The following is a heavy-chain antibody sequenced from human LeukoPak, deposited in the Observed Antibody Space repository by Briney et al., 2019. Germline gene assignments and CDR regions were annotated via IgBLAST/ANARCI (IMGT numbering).Heavy chain of an antibody. CDR3: AKDRTVGASYWYFDL. CDR2: LSHDGTTA. D-gene: IGHD1-26*01. CDR1: GYIFSDHA. J-gene: IGHJ2*01. Sequence: GGSLRLSCAASGYIFSDHAMHWVRQAPGKGLEWLAYLSHDGTTAYYANSVKGRFTISRDSSKNTLLLHMNTLRAEDTAIYYCAKDRTVGASYWYFDLWGRGTLVTVSS. V-gene: IGHV3-30*04.